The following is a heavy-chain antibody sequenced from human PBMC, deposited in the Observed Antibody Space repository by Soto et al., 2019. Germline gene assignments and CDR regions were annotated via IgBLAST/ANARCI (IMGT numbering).Heavy chain of an antibody. V-gene: IGHV1-18*01. D-gene: IGHD1-1*01. Sequence: QVHLVQSGAEVKKPGASVKVSCKASGYTFTSYGITWVRQAPGQGLEWMGWISAHNGNTVYAQKLQVRVIVTRDTSTSTAYMELRSLISDDTAVYYCARGRYGDYWGQGALVTVSS. CDR1: GYTFTSYG. CDR2: ISAHNGNT. CDR3: ARGRYGDY. J-gene: IGHJ4*02.